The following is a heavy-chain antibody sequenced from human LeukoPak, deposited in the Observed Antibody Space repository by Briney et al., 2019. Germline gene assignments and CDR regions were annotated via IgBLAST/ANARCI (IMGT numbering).Heavy chain of an antibody. J-gene: IGHJ2*01. V-gene: IGHV3-23*01. CDR3: GGSDTTGYSPREWDYWYFDL. D-gene: IGHD3-9*01. CDR2: ISGSGGST. CDR1: GFTFSSYG. Sequence: GGTLRLSCAASGFTFSSYGMSSVRQAPGKGLEWVSAISGSGGSTYYADSVKGRFTISRDNSKNTLYLQMNSLRAEDTAVYYCGGSDTTGYSPREWDYWYFDLWGRGTLVTVSS.